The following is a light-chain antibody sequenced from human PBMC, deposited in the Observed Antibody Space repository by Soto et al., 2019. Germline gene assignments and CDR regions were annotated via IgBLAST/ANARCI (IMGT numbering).Light chain of an antibody. CDR1: SSDVGGYNY. V-gene: IGLV2-14*01. CDR3: SSYTSSSTLV. J-gene: IGLJ2*01. CDR2: VVS. Sequence: QSALTQPASVSGSPGQSITISCTGTSSDVGGYNYVSWYQQHPGKAPKLMIYVVSNRPSGVSNRFSGSKSGNTASLTISGLQAEDEAEYYCSSYTSSSTLVFGGGTKLPVL.